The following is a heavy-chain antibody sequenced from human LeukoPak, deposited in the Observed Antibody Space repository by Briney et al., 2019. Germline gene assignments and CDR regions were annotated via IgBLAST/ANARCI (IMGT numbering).Heavy chain of an antibody. Sequence: GGSLRLSCAASGFTFSSYAMHWVRQAPGKGLEWVAVISYDGSNKYYADSVKGRFTISRDNAKNSLYLQLSSLRVEDTALYYCARRRRGNTVPYYYYMDVWGKGTTVTVSS. CDR2: ISYDGSNK. CDR3: ARRRRGNTVPYYYYMDV. J-gene: IGHJ6*03. CDR1: GFTFSSYA. D-gene: IGHD1-26*01. V-gene: IGHV3-30*04.